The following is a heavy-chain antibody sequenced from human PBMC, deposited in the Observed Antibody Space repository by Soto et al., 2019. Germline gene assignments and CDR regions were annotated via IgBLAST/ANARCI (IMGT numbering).Heavy chain of an antibody. CDR2: IYHSGST. Sequence: QLQLQESGSGLVKPSQTLSLTCAVSGGSISSGGYSWSWIRQPPGKGLEWIGYIYHSGSTYYNPSLKSRVTISVDRSKNQFSLKLSSVTAADTAVDYCARAYDFWSGYPNMDVWGQGTTVTVSS. J-gene: IGHJ6*02. D-gene: IGHD3-3*01. V-gene: IGHV4-30-2*01. CDR3: ARAYDFWSGYPNMDV. CDR1: GGSISSGGYS.